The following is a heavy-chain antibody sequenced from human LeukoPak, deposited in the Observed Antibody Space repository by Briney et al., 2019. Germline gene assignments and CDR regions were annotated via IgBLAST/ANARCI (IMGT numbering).Heavy chain of an antibody. CDR3: ATDRLMADATQAFDI. Sequence: ASVKVSCKVSGYTLTELSMHWVRQAPGRGLEWMGGFDPEDGETIYAQKFQGRVTMTEDTSTDTAYMELSSLRSEDTAVYYCATDRLMADATQAFDIWGQGTMVTVSS. CDR2: FDPEDGET. J-gene: IGHJ3*02. V-gene: IGHV1-24*01. CDR1: GYTLTELS. D-gene: IGHD3-10*01.